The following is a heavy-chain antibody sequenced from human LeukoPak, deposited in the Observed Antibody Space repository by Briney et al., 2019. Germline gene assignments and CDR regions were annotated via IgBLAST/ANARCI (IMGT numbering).Heavy chain of an antibody. CDR3: ARLTMVRGVIYYYYGMDV. V-gene: IGHV1-8*01. J-gene: IGHJ6*02. D-gene: IGHD3-10*01. CDR1: GYTFTSYD. CDR2: MNPNSGNT. Sequence: ASVKVSCKASGYTFTSYDINWVRQATGQGLEWMGRMNPNSGNTGYAQKFQGRVTMTRNTSISTAYMELSSLRSEDTAVYYCARLTMVRGVIYYYYGMDVWGQGTTVTVSS.